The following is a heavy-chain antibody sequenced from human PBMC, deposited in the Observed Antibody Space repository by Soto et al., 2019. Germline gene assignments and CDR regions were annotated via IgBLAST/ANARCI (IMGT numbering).Heavy chain of an antibody. CDR3: AKDTEYQLIGAFYI. CDR2: ISWNSGSI. V-gene: IGHV3-9*01. D-gene: IGHD2-2*01. J-gene: IGHJ3*02. Sequence: EVQLVESGGGLVQPGRSLRLSCAASGFTFDDYAMHWVRQAPGKGLEWVSGISWNSGSIGYADSVKGRFTISRDNAKNSLYLQMNSLRAEDTALYYCAKDTEYQLIGAFYIWGQGTMVTVSS. CDR1: GFTFDDYA.